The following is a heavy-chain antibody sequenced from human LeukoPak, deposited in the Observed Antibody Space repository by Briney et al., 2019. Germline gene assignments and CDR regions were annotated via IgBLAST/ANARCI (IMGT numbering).Heavy chain of an antibody. CDR2: VNPKNGAT. V-gene: IGHV1-2*02. D-gene: IGHD4-17*01. CDR3: ARPTHRLTVTTAIDY. Sequence: GASVKVSCKPSGYTFTGFYLHWVRQAPGQGLQWMGWVNPKNGATEYSQTFRGRVTMTRDTSIDTAYMELSSLTSDDTAIYYCARPTHRLTVTTAIDYWGQGTLVTVSS. J-gene: IGHJ4*02. CDR1: GYTFTGFY.